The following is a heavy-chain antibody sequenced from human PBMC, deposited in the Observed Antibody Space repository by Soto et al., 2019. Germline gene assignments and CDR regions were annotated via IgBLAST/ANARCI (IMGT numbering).Heavy chain of an antibody. D-gene: IGHD2-15*01. CDR3: ARDGGRRGYYYYYGMDV. CDR2: INHSGST. V-gene: IGHV4-61*01. J-gene: IGHJ6*02. CDR1: GGSVSSGSHY. Sequence: ASETLSLTCTVSGGSVSSGSHYWGWIRQPPGKGLEWIGEINHSGSTNYNPSLKSRVTISVDTSKNQFSLKLSSVTAADTAVYYCARDGGRRGYYYYYGMDVWGQGTTVTVSS.